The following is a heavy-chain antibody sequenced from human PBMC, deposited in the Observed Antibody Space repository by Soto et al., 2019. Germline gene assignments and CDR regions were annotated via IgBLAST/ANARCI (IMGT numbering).Heavy chain of an antibody. CDR1: GDSVSSNSVA. D-gene: IGHD2-8*01. V-gene: IGHV6-1*01. Sequence: KQSQTLSLTCAISGDSVSSNSVAWNWVRQSPSRGLEWLGRTYYRSKWYYDYAVSVRSRITVNPDTSKNQFSLQLNSVTPEDTAVYFCARSVGYCTTGVCYIGNFDYWGQGTLVTVSS. J-gene: IGHJ4*02. CDR2: TYYRSKWYY. CDR3: ARSVGYCTTGVCYIGNFDY.